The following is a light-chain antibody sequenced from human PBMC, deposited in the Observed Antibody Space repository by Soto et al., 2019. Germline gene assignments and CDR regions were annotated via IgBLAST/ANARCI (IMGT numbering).Light chain of an antibody. J-gene: IGLJ1*01. CDR1: SSNVGSYKL. Sequence: LAQPASVSGSPGQSITISCTGTSSNVGSYKLVSWYQQHPGKAPKLMIFEVNKRPSGVSNRFSGSRSGNTASLTISGLKVEDEADYYCCSSGGSPTYVFGTGTKVTVL. CDR3: CSSGGSPTYV. CDR2: EVN. V-gene: IGLV2-23*02.